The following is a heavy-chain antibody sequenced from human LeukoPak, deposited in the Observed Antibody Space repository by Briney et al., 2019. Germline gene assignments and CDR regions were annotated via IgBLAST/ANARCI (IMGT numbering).Heavy chain of an antibody. J-gene: IGHJ4*02. CDR3: AREGGDYYYDSSGYLDY. Sequence: GGSLRLSCAASGFSFSTYGFHWVRQAPGKGLEWVTFIRFDGGKKNYADSVKGRFTISRDNSKNTLYLQMNSLRAEDTAVYYCAREGGDYYYDSSGYLDYWGQGTLVTVSS. V-gene: IGHV3-30*02. D-gene: IGHD3-22*01. CDR1: GFSFSTYG. CDR2: IRFDGGKK.